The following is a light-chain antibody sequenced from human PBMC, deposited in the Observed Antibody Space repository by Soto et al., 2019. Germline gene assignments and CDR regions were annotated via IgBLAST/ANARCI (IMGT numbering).Light chain of an antibody. J-gene: IGLJ3*02. CDR1: SSNIGAGYD. CDR3: QSYDSSLSGSEV. Sequence: QSVLTQPPSVSGAPGQRVTISCTGSSSNIGAGYDVHWYQHLPGTAPKLLIYGNSNRPSGVPDRFSGSKSGTSASLAISGLQADDEADYYCQSYDSSLSGSEVFGGGTKLTV. V-gene: IGLV1-40*01. CDR2: GNS.